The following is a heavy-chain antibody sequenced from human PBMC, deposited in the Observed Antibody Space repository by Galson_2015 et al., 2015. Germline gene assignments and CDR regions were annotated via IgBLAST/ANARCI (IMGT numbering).Heavy chain of an antibody. CDR3: AINYYDSSGYFDY. J-gene: IGHJ4*02. Sequence: LRLSCAASGFTFSSYSMNWVRQAPGKGLEWVSSISSSSSYIYYADSVKGRFTISRDNAKNSLYLQMNSLRAEDTAVYYCAINYYDSSGYFDYWGQGTLVTISS. CDR1: GFTFSSYS. D-gene: IGHD3-22*01. V-gene: IGHV3-21*01. CDR2: ISSSSSYI.